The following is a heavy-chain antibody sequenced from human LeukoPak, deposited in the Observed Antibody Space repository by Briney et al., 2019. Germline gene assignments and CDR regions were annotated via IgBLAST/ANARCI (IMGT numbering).Heavy chain of an antibody. CDR3: VYGSNHFYFDH. Sequence: SETLSLTCTVSGGSLSGYYYTWIRQPPGKDLEWIGYVYYSGSTNYNPSLESRVTISLDTSMKQFSLNLRSVTDADAAVYFCVYGSNHFYFDHWGQGTLVTVSS. CDR1: GGSLSGYY. V-gene: IGHV4-59*01. J-gene: IGHJ4*02. CDR2: VYYSGST. D-gene: IGHD3-16*01.